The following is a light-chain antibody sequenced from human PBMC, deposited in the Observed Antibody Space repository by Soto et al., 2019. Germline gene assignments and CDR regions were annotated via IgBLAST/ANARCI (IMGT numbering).Light chain of an antibody. CDR1: NIGSKS. V-gene: IGLV3-21*04. CDR3: QVWDTSSDHGV. CDR2: YDR. J-gene: IGLJ3*02. Sequence: SYELTQPPSVSVAPEKTARITCGGNNIGSKSVHWYQQKPGQAPVLVIYYDRDRPSGIPERFSGSNSGNTATLTISRVEAGDEADYYCQVWDTSSDHGVFGGGTKLTVL.